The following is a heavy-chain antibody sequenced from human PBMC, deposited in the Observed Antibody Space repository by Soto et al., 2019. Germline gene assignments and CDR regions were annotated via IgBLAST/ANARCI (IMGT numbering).Heavy chain of an antibody. Sequence: QVQLVQSGAEVKKPGASVTVSCKTSGGTFSKDAINWVRPAPGQGLEWMGLLIPVFGSPIYAQKFQGRIRITADESTSTAFMDLRSLRSEDTAVYYCTRVLGYTFEPGKTRYSAMDVWGQGTTVSVSS. D-gene: IGHD5-18*01. CDR2: LIPVFGSP. CDR1: GGTFSKDA. CDR3: TRVLGYTFEPGKTRYSAMDV. J-gene: IGHJ6*02. V-gene: IGHV1-69*01.